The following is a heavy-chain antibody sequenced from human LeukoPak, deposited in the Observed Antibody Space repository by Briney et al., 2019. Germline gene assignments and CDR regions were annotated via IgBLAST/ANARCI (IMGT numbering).Heavy chain of an antibody. V-gene: IGHV3-30*18. CDR3: AKDEYSSAGGTIDY. CDR1: GLTFSSYG. CDR2: ISYDGSNK. Sequence: GGSLRLSCAASGLTFSSYGMHWVRQAPGKGLEWVAVISYDGSNKYYADSVKGRFTISRDNSKNTLYLQMNSLRAEDTAVYYCAKDEYSSAGGTIDYWGQGTLVTVSS. D-gene: IGHD6-19*01. J-gene: IGHJ4*02.